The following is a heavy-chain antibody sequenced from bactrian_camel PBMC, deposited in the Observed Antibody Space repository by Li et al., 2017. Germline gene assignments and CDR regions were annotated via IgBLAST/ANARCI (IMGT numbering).Heavy chain of an antibody. D-gene: IGHD2*01. CDR3: VNVYSGTWRPY. Sequence: QVQLVESGGTLVQPGKSLTLSCAASGFTVSRYWMSWVRQAPGKGLEWISQISDDGENAYYGDSIKGRFTAPRDNAKATVYLQMNSLKYEDTAVYYCVNVYSGTWRPYWGQGTQVTVS. CDR1: GFTVSRYW. CDR2: ISDDGENA. V-gene: IGHV3S1*01. J-gene: IGHJ4*01.